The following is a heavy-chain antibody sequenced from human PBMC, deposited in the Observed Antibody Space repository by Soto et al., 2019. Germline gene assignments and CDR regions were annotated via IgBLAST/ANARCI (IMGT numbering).Heavy chain of an antibody. CDR3: ARSVFP. J-gene: IGHJ5*02. CDR2: IYYSGNT. Sequence: PSETLSLTCTVSGGSISSSSYYWVWIRQPPGKGLDWIGTIYYSGNTYYNPSLKSRVTMSVDTSKNQFSLKLSSVTAADTAVYYCARSVFPWGQGTLVTVSS. V-gene: IGHV4-39*07. CDR1: GGSISSSSYY.